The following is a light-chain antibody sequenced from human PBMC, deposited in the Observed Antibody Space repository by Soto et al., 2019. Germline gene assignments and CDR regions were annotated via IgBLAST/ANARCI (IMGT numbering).Light chain of an antibody. J-gene: IGKJ1*01. V-gene: IGKV3-15*01. CDR2: GAS. CDR1: QSVSSN. Sequence: EIVMTQSPATLSVSPGERATLSCRASQSVSSNLAWYQQKPGQAPRLLIYGASTRATGIPARFSGSGSETEFTLTISSLQSEDFAVYYCQQYNNWPPWTFGQGTNVEIK. CDR3: QQYNNWPPWT.